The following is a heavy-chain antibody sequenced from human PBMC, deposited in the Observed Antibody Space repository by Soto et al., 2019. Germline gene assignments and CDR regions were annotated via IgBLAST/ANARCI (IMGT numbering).Heavy chain of an antibody. J-gene: IGHJ5*02. V-gene: IGHV4-30-4*01. Sequence: SETLSLTCTVSGASIISSVDDYWSWIRQPPGKGLEWIGYVYYSGTTQYNPSLKSRVAMSVDSSKNQFSLTLTSVTAADTAVYYCAREALYDVLTGPGGRFDPWGQGTLVTVSS. CDR2: VYYSGTT. D-gene: IGHD3-9*01. CDR1: GASIISSVDDY. CDR3: AREALYDVLTGPGGRFDP.